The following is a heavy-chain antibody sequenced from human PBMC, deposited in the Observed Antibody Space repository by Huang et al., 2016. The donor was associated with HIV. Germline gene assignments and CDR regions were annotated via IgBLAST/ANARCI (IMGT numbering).Heavy chain of an antibody. Sequence: QVHLVQSGAEVKKPGSSVKVSCKASGDSFTSLPINWVRQAPGQGLEWRVGLVPVLVSATYAQKFRGRVTRSADESTSTSYMELSRLRSDDTAMYYCATSTPMLGESGGWSGKVVITENVPYVDWGQGTLVTVSS. V-gene: IGHV1-69*01. CDR1: GDSFTSLP. J-gene: IGHJ4*02. CDR2: LVPVLVSA. D-gene: IGHD3-22*01. CDR3: ATSTPMLGESGGWSGKVVITENVPYVD.